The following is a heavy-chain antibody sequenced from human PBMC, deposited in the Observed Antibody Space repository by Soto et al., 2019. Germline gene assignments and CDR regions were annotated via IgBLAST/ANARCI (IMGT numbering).Heavy chain of an antibody. D-gene: IGHD5-12*01. Sequence: QVQLVESGGGVVQPGRSLRLSCAASGFTFSSYGMHWVRQAPGKGLEWVAVIWYDGSNKYYADSVKGRFTISRDNSKNTLYLKMNSMRAEDTVVYYCASKGLRGYSGYDPNTYFEYWGQGTLVTVSS. V-gene: IGHV3-33*01. CDR2: IWYDGSNK. CDR1: GFTFSSYG. J-gene: IGHJ4*02. CDR3: ASKGLRGYSGYDPNTYFEY.